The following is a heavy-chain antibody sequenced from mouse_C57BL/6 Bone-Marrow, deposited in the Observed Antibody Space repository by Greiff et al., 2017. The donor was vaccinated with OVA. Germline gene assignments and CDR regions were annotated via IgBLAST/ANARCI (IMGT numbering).Heavy chain of an antibody. CDR1: GYTFTSYW. V-gene: IGHV1-64*01. J-gene: IGHJ4*01. Sequence: VKLQESGAELVKPGASVKLSCKASGYTFTSYWMHWVKQRPGQGLEWIGMIHPNSGSTNYNEKFKSKATLTVDKSSSTAYMQLSSLTSEDSAVYYCALIPYYAMDYWGQGTSVTVSS. CDR3: ALIPYYAMDY. CDR2: IHPNSGST.